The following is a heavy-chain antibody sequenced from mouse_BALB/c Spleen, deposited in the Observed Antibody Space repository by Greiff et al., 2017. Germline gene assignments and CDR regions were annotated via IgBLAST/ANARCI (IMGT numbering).Heavy chain of an antibody. CDR1: GFTFSSYT. V-gene: IGHV5-12-2*01. CDR2: ISNGGGST. D-gene: IGHD2-4*01. CDR3: ARPPYDYGAMDY. J-gene: IGHJ4*01. Sequence: EVKLMESGGGLVQPGGSLKLSCAASGFTFSSYTMSWVRQTPEKRLEWVAYISNGGGSTYYPDTVKGRFTISRDNAKNTLYLQMSSLKSEDTAMYYCARPPYDYGAMDYWGQGTSVTVSS.